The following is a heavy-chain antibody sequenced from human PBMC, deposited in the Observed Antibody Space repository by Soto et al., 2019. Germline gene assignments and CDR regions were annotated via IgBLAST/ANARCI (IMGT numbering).Heavy chain of an antibody. CDR3: ARVPHYSDFWSGYKINYYYYGMDV. V-gene: IGHV4-61*03. Sequence: SETLSTTCTVSVGTFISCSSYWSLIRQQPGEGREWNVCIYYSGSTNYHASLKSRVTISVGTSKNHFSLKLSAVTAADTAVYYCARVPHYSDFWSGYKINYYYYGMDVWGQGTMVTVSS. CDR2: IYYSGST. J-gene: IGHJ6*02. D-gene: IGHD3-3*01. CDR1: VGTFISCSSY.